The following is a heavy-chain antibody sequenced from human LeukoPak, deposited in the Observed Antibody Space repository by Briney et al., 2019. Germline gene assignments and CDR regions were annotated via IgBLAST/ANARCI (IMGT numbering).Heavy chain of an antibody. D-gene: IGHD4-17*01. Sequence: SETLSLTCAVYGGSFSGYYWSWIRQPPGKGLEWIGEINHSGSTNYNPSLKSRVTISVDTSKNQFSLKLSSVTAADTAVYYCARGKFYGDYLVPFDYWGQGTLVTVSS. CDR2: INHSGST. CDR3: ARGKFYGDYLVPFDY. V-gene: IGHV4-34*01. J-gene: IGHJ4*02. CDR1: GGSFSGYY.